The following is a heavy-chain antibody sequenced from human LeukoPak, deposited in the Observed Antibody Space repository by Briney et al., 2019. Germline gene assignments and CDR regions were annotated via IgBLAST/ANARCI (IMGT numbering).Heavy chain of an antibody. CDR2: IYYSGST. CDR3: ARHFVTFQAGESFDP. CDR1: GGSISSSSYY. Sequence: SETLSLTCTVSGGSISSSSYYWGWIRQPPGKGLEWIGSIYYSGSTYYNPSLKSRVTISVDTSKNQFSLKLSSVTAPDTAVYYGARHFVTFQAGESFDPWGQGSLVTVSS. J-gene: IGHJ5*02. V-gene: IGHV4-39*01. D-gene: IGHD3-16*01.